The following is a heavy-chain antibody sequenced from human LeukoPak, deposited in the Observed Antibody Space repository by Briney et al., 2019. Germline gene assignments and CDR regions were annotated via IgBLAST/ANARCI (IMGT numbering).Heavy chain of an antibody. D-gene: IGHD2-8*01. Sequence: GGSLRLSCAASGFAFSTYSINWVRQAPGKGLEWVSSITTSCSKSYADSVKGRFTISRDNARNSLYLQMNSLRVEDTAVYYCARDRIGVGLMVYVTAYYFDYWGQGTLVTVSS. CDR1: GFAFSTYS. V-gene: IGHV3-69-1*01. CDR2: ITTSCSK. J-gene: IGHJ4*02. CDR3: ARDRIGVGLMVYVTAYYFDY.